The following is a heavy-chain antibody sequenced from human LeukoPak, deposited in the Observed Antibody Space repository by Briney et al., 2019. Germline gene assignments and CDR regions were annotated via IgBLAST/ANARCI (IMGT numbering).Heavy chain of an antibody. J-gene: IGHJ4*02. Sequence: PSETLSLTCTVSGGSFTRYYWSWIRQPPGKGLEWIGYIYYTGSTNYNPSLTSRVNISVDTSKNQFSLNLTSVTAADTAVYYCARWGSIAVARFDYWGQGTLVTVSS. D-gene: IGHD6-6*01. V-gene: IGHV4-59*01. CDR2: IYYTGST. CDR3: ARWGSIAVARFDY. CDR1: GGSFTRYY.